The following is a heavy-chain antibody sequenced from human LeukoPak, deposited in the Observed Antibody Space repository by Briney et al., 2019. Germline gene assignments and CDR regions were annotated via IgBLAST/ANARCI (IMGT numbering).Heavy chain of an antibody. D-gene: IGHD3-10*01. CDR3: ARGLEQLLWFGETPAWFDY. V-gene: IGHV4-59*01. J-gene: IGHJ4*02. CDR1: GGSISSYY. Sequence: PSETLSLTCTVSGGSISSYYWSWIRQPPGKGLEWIGYIYYSGSTNYNPSLKSRVTISVDTSKNQFSLKLSSVTAADTAVYYCARGLEQLLWFGETPAWFDYWGQGTLVTVSS. CDR2: IYYSGST.